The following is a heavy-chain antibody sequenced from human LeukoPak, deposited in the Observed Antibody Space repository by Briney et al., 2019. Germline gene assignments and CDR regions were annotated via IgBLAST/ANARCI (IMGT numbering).Heavy chain of an antibody. Sequence: GGSLRLSCAASGFSFSVYWMHWVRQAPGKGPVWVSRIKTDGSITDYADFVKGRFTISRDNAKNSLYLQMNSLRAEDTAVYYCARAVGGALGVVITYFDYWGQGTLVTVSS. J-gene: IGHJ4*02. D-gene: IGHD3-3*01. CDR3: ARAVGGALGVVITYFDY. V-gene: IGHV3-74*01. CDR2: IKTDGSIT. CDR1: GFSFSVYW.